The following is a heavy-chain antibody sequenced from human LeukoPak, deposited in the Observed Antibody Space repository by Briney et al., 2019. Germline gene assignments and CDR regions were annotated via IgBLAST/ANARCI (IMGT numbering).Heavy chain of an antibody. CDR1: GYTLTSYY. V-gene: IGHV1-46*01. Sequence: ASVKVSCKASGYTLTSYYMHWVRQAPGQGLEWMGIINPSSGSTIYAQNFQGRVTMTRDTSTSTVYLELSSLRSEDTALYYCERGSCIGTTCRRHGYMDAWGKGTTVTISS. CDR2: INPSSGST. J-gene: IGHJ6*03. CDR3: ERGSCIGTTCRRHGYMDA. D-gene: IGHD1-14*01.